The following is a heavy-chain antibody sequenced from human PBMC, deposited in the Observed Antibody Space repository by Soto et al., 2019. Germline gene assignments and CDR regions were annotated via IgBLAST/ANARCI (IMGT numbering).Heavy chain of an antibody. V-gene: IGHV3-23*01. D-gene: IGHD6-6*01. J-gene: IGHJ4*02. CDR3: AKDHEAARLFTYYFDY. CDR1: GFTFSSYA. Sequence: EVQLLESGGGLVQPGGSLRLSCAASGFTFSSYAMSWVRQAPGKGLEWVSAISGSGGSTYYADSVKGRFTISRDNSKNTLYLQMNSLRAQDTAVYYCAKDHEAARLFTYYFDYWGQGTLVTVSS. CDR2: ISGSGGST.